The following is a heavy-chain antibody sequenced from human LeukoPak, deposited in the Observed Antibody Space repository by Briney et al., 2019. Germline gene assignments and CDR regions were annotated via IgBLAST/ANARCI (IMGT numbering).Heavy chain of an antibody. J-gene: IGHJ6*02. Sequence: SQTLSLTCAISGGSVSSNSAAWNWIRQSPSRGLEWLGRTYYRSKWYNDYAVSVKSRITINPDTSKNQFSLQLNSVTPEDTAVYYCAMGVVPAGKRLPWYYGMDVWGQGTTVTVSS. V-gene: IGHV6-1*01. D-gene: IGHD2-2*01. CDR2: TYYRSKWYN. CDR1: GGSVSSNSAA. CDR3: AMGVVPAGKRLPWYYGMDV.